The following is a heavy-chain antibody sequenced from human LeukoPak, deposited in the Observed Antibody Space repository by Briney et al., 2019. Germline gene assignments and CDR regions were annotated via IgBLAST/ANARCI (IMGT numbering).Heavy chain of an antibody. V-gene: IGHV3-23*01. Sequence: RPGGSLRLSCAASGFTFSSYAMSWVRQAPGKGLEWVSAISGSGGSTYYADSVKGRFTISRDNSKNTLYLQMNSLRAEDTAVYYCAKLHYYGSGGFDYWGQGTLVTVSS. D-gene: IGHD3-10*01. CDR2: ISGSGGST. CDR3: AKLHYYGSGGFDY. J-gene: IGHJ4*02. CDR1: GFTFSSYA.